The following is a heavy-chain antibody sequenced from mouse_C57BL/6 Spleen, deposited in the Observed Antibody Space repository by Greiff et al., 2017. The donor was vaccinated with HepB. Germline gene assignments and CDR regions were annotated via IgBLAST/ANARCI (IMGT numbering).Heavy chain of an antibody. D-gene: IGHD2-3*01. J-gene: IGHJ3*01. CDR3: ALIYDGYGAY. V-gene: IGHV1-64*01. CDR2: IHPNSGST. Sequence: QVQLKQPGAELVKPGASVKLSCKASGYTFTSYWMHWVKQRPGQGLEWIGMIHPNSGSTNYNEKFKSKATLTVDKSSSTAYMQLSSLTSEDSAVYYCALIYDGYGAYWGQGTLVTVSA. CDR1: GYTFTSYW.